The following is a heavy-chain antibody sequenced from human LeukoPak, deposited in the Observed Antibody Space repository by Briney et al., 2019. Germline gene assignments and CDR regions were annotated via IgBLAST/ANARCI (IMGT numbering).Heavy chain of an antibody. CDR3: ARGRGVVGDTTKGYAFDI. CDR1: GFTFSDYY. Sequence: GGSLRLSCAASGFTFSDYYMSWIRQAPGKGLEWVSYIISSGSTIYYADSVKGRFTISRDNAKNSLYLQMNSLRAEDTAVYYCARGRGVVGDTTKGYAFDIWGQGTMVTVSS. V-gene: IGHV3-11*01. D-gene: IGHD1-26*01. J-gene: IGHJ3*02. CDR2: IISSGSTI.